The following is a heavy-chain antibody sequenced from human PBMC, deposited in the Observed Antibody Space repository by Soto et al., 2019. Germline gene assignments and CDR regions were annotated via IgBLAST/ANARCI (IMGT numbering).Heavy chain of an antibody. CDR1: GGTFSSYA. CDR2: IIPIFGTA. J-gene: IGHJ6*02. D-gene: IGHD2-2*01. CDR3: ASRLTVVVPAAIRPRYYYYGMDV. V-gene: IGHV1-69*13. Sequence: SVKVSCKASGGTFSSYAISWVRQAPGQGXEWMGGIIPIFGTANYAQKFQGRVTITADESTSTAYMELSSLRSEDTAVYYCASRLTVVVPAAIRPRYYYYGMDVWGQGTTVTVSS.